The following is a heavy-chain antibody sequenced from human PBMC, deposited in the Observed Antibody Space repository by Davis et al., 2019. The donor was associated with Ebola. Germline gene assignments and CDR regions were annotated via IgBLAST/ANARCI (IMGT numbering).Heavy chain of an antibody. J-gene: IGHJ5*02. V-gene: IGHV3-30-3*01. CDR1: GFTFSSYA. Sequence: PGGSLRLSCAASGFTFSSYAMHWVRQAQGKGLEWVAVISYDGSNKYYADSVKGRFTIARDNSKNTLYLQMNSLRAEDTAVYYCAIGVVAATWDWFDPWGQGTLVTVSS. CDR2: ISYDGSNK. D-gene: IGHD2-15*01. CDR3: AIGVVAATWDWFDP.